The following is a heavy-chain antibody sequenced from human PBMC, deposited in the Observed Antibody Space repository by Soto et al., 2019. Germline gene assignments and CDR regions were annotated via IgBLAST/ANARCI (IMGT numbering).Heavy chain of an antibody. Sequence: GVLRLSCAPSVFTLSTYAMNRVRQAPGKGLEWVAVILYDGSIEHYADSVKGRFTVSRDNSKNTVYLQMNSLTPEDTAVYYCAREASVAALNGFDVWGQGTLVTVSS. J-gene: IGHJ5*02. CDR2: ILYDGSIE. CDR3: AREASVAALNGFDV. D-gene: IGHD6-6*01. V-gene: IGHV3-30-3*01. CDR1: VFTLSTYA.